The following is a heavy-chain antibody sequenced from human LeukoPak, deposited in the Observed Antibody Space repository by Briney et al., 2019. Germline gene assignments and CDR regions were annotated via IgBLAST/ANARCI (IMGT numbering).Heavy chain of an antibody. CDR3: ARRYSSSWYENYYYYGMDV. V-gene: IGHV4-34*01. CDR2: INHSGST. Sequence: SETLPLTCAVYGGSFSGYYWSWIRQPPGKGLEWIGEINHSGSTNYNPSLKSRVTISVDTSKNQFSLKLSSVTAADTAVYYCARRYSSSWYENYYYYGMDVWGKGTTVTVSS. J-gene: IGHJ6*04. CDR1: GGSFSGYY. D-gene: IGHD6-13*01.